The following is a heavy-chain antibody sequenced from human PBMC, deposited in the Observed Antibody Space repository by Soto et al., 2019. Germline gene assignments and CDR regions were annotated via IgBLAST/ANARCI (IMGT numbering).Heavy chain of an antibody. D-gene: IGHD6-19*01. CDR2: IYYSGST. CDR1: GGSVSSGSYY. J-gene: IGHJ3*02. CDR3: AREGQWLPTDDAFDI. Sequence: PSETLSLTCTVSGGSVSSGSYYWSWIRQPPGKGLEWIGYIYYSGSTNYNPSLKSRVTISVDTSKNQFSLKLSSVTAADTAVYYCAREGQWLPTDDAFDIWGQGTMVTVSS. V-gene: IGHV4-61*01.